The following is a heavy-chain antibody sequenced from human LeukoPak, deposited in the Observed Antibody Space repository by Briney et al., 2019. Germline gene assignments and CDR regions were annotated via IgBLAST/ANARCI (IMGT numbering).Heavy chain of an antibody. CDR3: ARDMGGRPRLYYYYMDV. CDR2: IKQDGSEK. CDR1: GFTFSSYW. Sequence: GGSLRLSCAASGFTFSSYWMSWVRQAPGKGLEWVANIKQDGSEKYYVDSVKGRFTISRDNAKNSLYLQMNSLRAEDTAVYYCARDMGGRPRLYYYYMDVWGKGPTVTVSS. D-gene: IGHD1-26*01. J-gene: IGHJ6*03. V-gene: IGHV3-7*01.